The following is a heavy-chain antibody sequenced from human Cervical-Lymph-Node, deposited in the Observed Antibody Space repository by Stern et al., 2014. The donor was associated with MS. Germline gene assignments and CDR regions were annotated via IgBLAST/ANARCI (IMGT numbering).Heavy chain of an antibody. Sequence: QVQLQESGPGLVKPSETLSLTCAVSGDSISSYTHYWAWIRQPPGKGLEWIGSVYYSGATYYNPSLKSRVTISVDTPKNHVSLGPNSVPAADTAVYYCAKHACTGAACPFDLWGQGTLVTVSS. CDR3: AKHACTGAACPFDL. CDR1: GDSISSYTHY. D-gene: IGHD2-8*02. V-gene: IGHV4-39*01. CDR2: VYYSGAT. J-gene: IGHJ4*02.